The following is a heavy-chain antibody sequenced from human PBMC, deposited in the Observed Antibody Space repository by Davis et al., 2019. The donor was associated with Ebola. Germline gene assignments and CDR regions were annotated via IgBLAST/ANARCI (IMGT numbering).Heavy chain of an antibody. J-gene: IGHJ6*02. D-gene: IGHD4-17*01. CDR1: GFTFSSYA. V-gene: IGHV3-30-3*01. CDR3: ARETDYNTVTTGHYYYGMDV. CDR2: ISYDGSNK. Sequence: GGSLRLSCAASGFTFSSYAMSWVRQAPGKGLEWVAVISYDGSNKYYADSVKGRFTISRDNSKNTLYLQMNSLRAEDTAVYYCARETDYNTVTTGHYYYGMDVWGQGTTVTVSS.